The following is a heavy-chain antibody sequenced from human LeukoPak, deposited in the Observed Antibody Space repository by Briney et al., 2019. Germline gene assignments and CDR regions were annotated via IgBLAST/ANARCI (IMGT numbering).Heavy chain of an antibody. CDR3: NRWHDGGVSCSNV. CDR1: GFSFSDSY. D-gene: IGHD2-15*01. J-gene: IGHJ4*02. CDR2: ISSSGSYK. V-gene: IGHV3-11*03. Sequence: GGSLRLSCAASGFSFSDSYMTWIRQAPGKGLEWVSYISSSGSYKDYADSVKGRFAISRDNGKNSLFLQMNSLKTEDTAVYYCNRWHDGGVSCSNVWGLGTLVTVSS.